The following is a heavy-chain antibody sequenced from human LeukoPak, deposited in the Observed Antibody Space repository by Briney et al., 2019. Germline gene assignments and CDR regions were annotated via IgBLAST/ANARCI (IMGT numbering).Heavy chain of an antibody. CDR3: ARIPRGYSFGLNGLDV. CDR1: GFTFSNYE. D-gene: IGHD5-18*01. Sequence: GGSLRLSCAVSGFTFSNYEMNWVRQAPGKGLEWVSYISTSGSIIYYTDSVKGRFTISRDNAKNSLYLQMNILRAEDTAVYYRARIPRGYSFGLNGLDVWGQGTTVTVSS. CDR2: ISTSGSII. V-gene: IGHV3-48*03. J-gene: IGHJ6*02.